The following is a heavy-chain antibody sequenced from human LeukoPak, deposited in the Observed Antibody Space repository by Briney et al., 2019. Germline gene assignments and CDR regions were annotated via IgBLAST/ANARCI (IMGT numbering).Heavy chain of an antibody. Sequence: GGSLRLSCAASGFSFDDYAMHWVRQAPGKGLEWVSGISWSSGSIGYADSVKGRFIISRDNAKNSLYLQMNSLRTEDTALYYCAKDTGASAYYSRFDNWGQGILVTVSS. V-gene: IGHV3-9*01. CDR2: ISWSSGSI. D-gene: IGHD3-3*01. CDR3: AKDTGASAYYSRFDN. J-gene: IGHJ4*02. CDR1: GFSFDDYA.